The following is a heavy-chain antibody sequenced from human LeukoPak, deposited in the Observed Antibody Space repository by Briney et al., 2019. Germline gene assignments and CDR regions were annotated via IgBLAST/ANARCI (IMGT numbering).Heavy chain of an antibody. V-gene: IGHV3-33*01. CDR2: IWYDGRSE. D-gene: IGHD3-22*01. J-gene: IGHJ6*02. Sequence: GGSLRLSCAASGFIFSSNGMHWVRQAPGKGLEWVAFIWYDGRSEDYIDSVKGRFTISRDNSKNTLYLQMNSLRAEDTAVYYCARGYYYDTSTLPDSFYYHGMEVWGQGTTLTVSS. CDR1: GFIFSSNG. CDR3: ARGYYYDTSTLPDSFYYHGMEV.